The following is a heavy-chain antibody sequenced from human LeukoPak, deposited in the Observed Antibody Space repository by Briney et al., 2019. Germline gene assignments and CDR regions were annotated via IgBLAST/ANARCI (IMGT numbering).Heavy chain of an antibody. CDR2: INPNSGAT. J-gene: IGHJ4*02. D-gene: IGHD5-18*01. CDR3: ARDTGMDPAALDY. CDR1: GYTFTGYY. Sequence: ASVKVSFKASGYTFTGYYMHWVRQAPGQGLEWMGWINPNSGATNYAQKFQGRVTMTRDASISTAYMELSRLRSDDAAVYYCARDTGMDPAALDYWGQGTLITVSS. V-gene: IGHV1-2*02.